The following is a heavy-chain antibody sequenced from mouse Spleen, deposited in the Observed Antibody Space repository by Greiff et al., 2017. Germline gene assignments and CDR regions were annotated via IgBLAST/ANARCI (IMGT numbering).Heavy chain of an antibody. Sequence: QVQLKQSGAELVMPGASVKLSCKASGYTFTSYWMHWVKQRPGQGLEWIGEIDPSDSYTNYNQKFKGKATLTVDKSSSTAYMQLSSLTSEDSAVYYCARGGRHWYFDVWGAGTTVTVSS. CDR3: ARGGRHWYFDV. J-gene: IGHJ1*01. V-gene: IGHV1-69*01. CDR2: IDPSDSYT. CDR1: GYTFTSYW.